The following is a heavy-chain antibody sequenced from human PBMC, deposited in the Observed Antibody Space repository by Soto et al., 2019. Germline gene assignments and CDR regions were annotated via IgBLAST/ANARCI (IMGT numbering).Heavy chain of an antibody. Sequence: PGGSLRLSCAAAGRTFNRYGMHWVRQSTGKGLEWVAVISYDGRDEYHADSVKGRFTISRDNSKNTLYLQMNSLRVEETAVYYCANDSDPYSSSYYFGFCGQRTRVAVCS. CDR1: GRTFNRYG. V-gene: IGHV3-30*18. J-gene: IGHJ4*02. CDR2: ISYDGRDE. CDR3: ANDSDPYSSSYYFGF. D-gene: IGHD3-22*01.